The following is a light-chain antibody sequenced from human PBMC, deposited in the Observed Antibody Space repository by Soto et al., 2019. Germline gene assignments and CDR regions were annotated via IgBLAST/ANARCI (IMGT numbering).Light chain of an antibody. CDR1: QSVTNDY. CDR2: GAS. Sequence: EIVLTQSPGTLSLSPGERATLSCRASQSVTNDYLAWYQHKPGQAPRLLIYGASSGATDIPDRFSGSGSGTVFTLTISRLEPEDFAVYYCQQYGSSPITFGPGTRLEIK. V-gene: IGKV3-20*01. J-gene: IGKJ5*01. CDR3: QQYGSSPIT.